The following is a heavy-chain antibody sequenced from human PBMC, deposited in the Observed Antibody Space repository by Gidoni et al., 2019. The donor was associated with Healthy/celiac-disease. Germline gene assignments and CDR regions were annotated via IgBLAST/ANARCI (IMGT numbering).Heavy chain of an antibody. V-gene: IGHV4-38-2*01. CDR1: GYSISSGSY. Sequence: QVQLQESGPGLVKPSETLSLTCAVSGYSISSGSYWGWIRQPPGKGLEWIGSISHSGSTYYNPSLKSRVTISVDTSKNQFSLKLSSVTAADTAVYYCASPYSSSWYSNDAFDIWGQGTMVTVSS. CDR2: ISHSGST. CDR3: ASPYSSSWYSNDAFDI. J-gene: IGHJ3*02. D-gene: IGHD6-13*01.